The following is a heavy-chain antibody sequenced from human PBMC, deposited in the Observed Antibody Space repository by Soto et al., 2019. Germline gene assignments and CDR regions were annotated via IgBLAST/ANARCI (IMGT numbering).Heavy chain of an antibody. V-gene: IGHV3-23*01. D-gene: IGHD3-3*01. CDR2: ISGSGGNT. J-gene: IGHJ6*02. Sequence: EVQLLESGGGLVQPGGSLRLSCATSGLTFGSYAMTWVRQAPGKGLEWVSSISGSGGNTYHADSVKGRFTISRDNSENTLFLQMNSLRDEDTAVYYCAKVRAAGGGYNDIWSGSPYYYTMDVWGQGTTVTVSS. CDR3: AKVRAAGGGYNDIWSGSPYYYTMDV. CDR1: GLTFGSYA.